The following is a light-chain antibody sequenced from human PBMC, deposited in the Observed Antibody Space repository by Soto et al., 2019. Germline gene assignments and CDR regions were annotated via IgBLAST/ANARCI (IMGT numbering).Light chain of an antibody. CDR2: GAS. Sequence: EFGLTQSPGTLSLSPGERATLSCRASQSFRSSYLTWYHQKPGQAPRLLIFGASSRATGTTDRISGSGSGTDYTLTINRLEPEDFGVYYCQQYGDSVFTFGPGTTVEIK. J-gene: IGKJ3*01. V-gene: IGKV3-20*01. CDR3: QQYGDSVFT. CDR1: QSFRSSY.